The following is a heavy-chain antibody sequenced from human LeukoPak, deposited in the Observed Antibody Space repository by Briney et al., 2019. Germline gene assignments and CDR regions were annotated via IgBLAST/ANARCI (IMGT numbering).Heavy chain of an antibody. V-gene: IGHV3-23*01. CDR3: AKDTPAPSCSSTSCYKHFDY. Sequence: GGSLRLSCAASGFTFSSYAMSWVRQAPGKGLEWVSTLSDSSAYTYYADSVKGRFTISRDNSMNTLYLQMNSLRAEDTAVYYCAKDTPAPSCSSTSCYKHFDYWGQGTLVTVSS. D-gene: IGHD2-2*01. CDR1: GFTFSSYA. CDR2: LSDSSAYT. J-gene: IGHJ4*02.